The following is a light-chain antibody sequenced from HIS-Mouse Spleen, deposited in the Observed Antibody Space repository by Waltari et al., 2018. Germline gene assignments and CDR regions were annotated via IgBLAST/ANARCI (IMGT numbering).Light chain of an antibody. CDR1: NTGSKS. V-gene: IGLV3-21*03. CDR2: DDT. CDR3: QVWDSSSDHVV. J-gene: IGLJ2*01. Sequence: SYVLTQPPSVSVAPGKTARITCGGNNTGSKSVHWYHQKPGQAPVLFVYDDTDRPSGIPERFSDSNSGNTATLTICRVEAGDEADYYCQVWDSSSDHVVFGGGTKLTVL.